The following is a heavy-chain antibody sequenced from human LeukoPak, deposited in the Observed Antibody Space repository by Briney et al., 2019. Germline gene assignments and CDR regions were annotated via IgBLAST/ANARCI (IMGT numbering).Heavy chain of an antibody. J-gene: IGHJ3*02. CDR2: IYTSGST. CDR3: ARVSGYSSSWYGGFYAFDI. Sequence: SETLSLTCTVSGGSISSYYWSWIRQPAGKGLEWIGRIYTSGSTNYNPSLKSRVTMSVDTSKNQFSLKLSSVTAADTAVYYCARVSGYSSSWYGGFYAFDIWGQGTMATVSS. CDR1: GGSISSYY. V-gene: IGHV4-4*07. D-gene: IGHD6-13*01.